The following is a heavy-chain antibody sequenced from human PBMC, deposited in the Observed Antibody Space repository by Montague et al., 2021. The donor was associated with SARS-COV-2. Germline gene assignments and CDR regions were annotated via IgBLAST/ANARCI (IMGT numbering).Heavy chain of an antibody. J-gene: IGHJ4*01. CDR3: AGSLSGNQERGDY. D-gene: IGHD1-26*01. CDR1: GGSVSSRRWD. V-gene: IGHV4-39*07. CDR2: ESDSGST. Sequence: SETLSLTCSVSGGSVSSRRWDWCWLRPPPGKVLWWIGTESDSGSTSYTPSLKSRVTISVDTNKNQFSLKLSSVAAADTAVYYCAGSLSGNQERGDYWGHGTLVTVSS.